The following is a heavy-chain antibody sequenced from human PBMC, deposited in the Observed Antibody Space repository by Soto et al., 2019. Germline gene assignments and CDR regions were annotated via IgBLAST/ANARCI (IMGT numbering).Heavy chain of an antibody. CDR1: GFTFRRYD. Sequence: GGSLRLSCAASGFTFRRYDMHWVRQATGKGLEWVSAIGTAGDTYYPGSLKGRVNISRENAKNSLYLQMNSLRAGDTAVYYCARSTVGVASGSYYDWYFDLWGRGTLVTVSS. CDR3: ARSTVGVASGSYYDWYFDL. CDR2: IGTAGDT. D-gene: IGHD1-26*01. V-gene: IGHV3-13*01. J-gene: IGHJ2*01.